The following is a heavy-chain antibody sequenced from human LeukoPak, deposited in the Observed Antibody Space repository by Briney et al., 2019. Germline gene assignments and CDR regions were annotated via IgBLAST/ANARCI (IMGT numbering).Heavy chain of an antibody. CDR3: ARGPSTVTTSN. J-gene: IGHJ4*02. CDR1: GGSISSYY. D-gene: IGHD4-17*01. Sequence: SETLSLTCTVSGGSISSYYWSWIQQPPGKGLEYIGSIYHTGNTYYNPPLKSRVTISVDTSKNQFSLKLSSVTAADTAIYYCARGPSTVTTSNWGQGTLVTVSS. V-gene: IGHV4-59*08. CDR2: IYHTGNT.